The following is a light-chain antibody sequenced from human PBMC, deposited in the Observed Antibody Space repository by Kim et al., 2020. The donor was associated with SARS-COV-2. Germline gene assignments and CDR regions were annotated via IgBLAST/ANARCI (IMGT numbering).Light chain of an antibody. CDR2: VNRDGSY. CDR3: QTWGVGIVV. V-gene: IGLV4-69*01. Sequence: ASVKLTCTPSTRQSNYAITWDQTHAEKGPRYLMKVNRDGSYMKGDGIPERFSGSSAGTERYLSISSLQAEDEADYYCQTWGVGIVVFGGGTQLAVL. CDR1: TRQSNYA. J-gene: IGLJ2*01.